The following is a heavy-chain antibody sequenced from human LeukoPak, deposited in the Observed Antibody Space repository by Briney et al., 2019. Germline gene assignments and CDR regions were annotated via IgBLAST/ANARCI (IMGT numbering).Heavy chain of an antibody. D-gene: IGHD2-15*01. CDR1: GGSINSYY. Sequence: SETLSLTCTVSGGSINSYYWSWIRQPAGKGLEWLGRIYTSGSTNYNPSLKSRVTMSVDTSKNQLSLRLSSVTAADTAVYYCARTEVVAARNWFDPWGQGTLVTVSS. CDR2: IYTSGST. CDR3: ARTEVVAARNWFDP. J-gene: IGHJ5*02. V-gene: IGHV4-4*07.